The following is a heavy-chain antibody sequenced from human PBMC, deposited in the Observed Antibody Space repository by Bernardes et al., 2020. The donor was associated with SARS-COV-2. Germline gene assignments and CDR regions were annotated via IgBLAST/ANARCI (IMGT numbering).Heavy chain of an antibody. Sequence: GGSLRLSCAASGFTFSSYAMSWVRQAPGKGLEWVSAISGSGGSTYYADSVKGRFTISRDNSKNTLYLQMNSLRAEDTAVYYCAKALSGYRPTGLVYFDYCGQGTLVTVSS. CDR1: GFTFSSYA. V-gene: IGHV3-23*01. CDR3: AKALSGYRPTGLVYFDY. CDR2: ISGSGGST. J-gene: IGHJ4*02. D-gene: IGHD3-22*01.